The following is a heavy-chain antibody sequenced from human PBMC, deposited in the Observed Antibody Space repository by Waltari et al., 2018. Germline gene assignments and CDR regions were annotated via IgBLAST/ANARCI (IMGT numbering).Heavy chain of an antibody. CDR3: ADWNHVDY. CDR1: GFTFGSHY. CDR2: IGGCGGTR. Sequence: EVQLLEYGGGLVKPGGSLKLSCATSGFTFGSHYMSCVRQAPGKGLEWVSTIGGCGGTRYVDSVKGRFTISRDNSKNTLYLQMNSLRVEDTAVYYCADWNHVDYWGQGTLVTVSS. J-gene: IGHJ4*02. V-gene: IGHV3-23*01. D-gene: IGHD1-1*01.